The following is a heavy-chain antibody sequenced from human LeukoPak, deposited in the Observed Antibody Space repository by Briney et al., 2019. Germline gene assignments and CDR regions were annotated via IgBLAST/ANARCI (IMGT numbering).Heavy chain of an antibody. J-gene: IGHJ4*02. V-gene: IGHV1-69*13. CDR3: ARVSSGWYGGPYYFDY. Sequence: SVKVSCKASGGTFSSYAISWVRQAPGQGLEWMGGIIPTFGTANYAQKFQGRVTITADESTSTAYMELSSLRSEDTAVYYCARVSSGWYGGPYYFDYWGQGTLVTVSS. D-gene: IGHD6-19*01. CDR2: IIPTFGTA. CDR1: GGTFSSYA.